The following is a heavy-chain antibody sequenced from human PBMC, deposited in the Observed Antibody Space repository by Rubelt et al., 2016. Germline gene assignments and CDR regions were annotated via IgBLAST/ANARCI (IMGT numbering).Heavy chain of an antibody. V-gene: IGHV4-38-2*02. Sequence: QVQLQESGPGLVKPSETLSLTCTVSGYSINNGYYWGWIRQPPGKGLEWIASFFHDGSTKYNPSLKSRVTISKDGSKYQFSLKLSSVTAADTAVYYCARLSSGWYYFDYWGQGTLVTVSS. CDR1: GYSINNGYY. CDR2: FFHDGST. J-gene: IGHJ4*02. D-gene: IGHD6-19*01. CDR3: ARLSSGWYYFDY.